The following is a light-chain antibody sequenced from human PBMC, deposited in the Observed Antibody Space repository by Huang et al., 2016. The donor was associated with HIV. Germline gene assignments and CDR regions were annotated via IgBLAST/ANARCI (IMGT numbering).Light chain of an antibody. V-gene: IGKV1-13*02. CDR3: QQLHTYPIT. J-gene: IGKJ5*01. CDR2: GAS. CDR1: QDIGTS. Sequence: IQLTQSPPSLSASVGDTIIISCRASQDIGTSLAWYQQKTGRAPTLLISGASTLQTGVPSRFSGDSAGTFFTLFITGLQPEDFATYYCQQLHTYPITFGQGTRLDIK.